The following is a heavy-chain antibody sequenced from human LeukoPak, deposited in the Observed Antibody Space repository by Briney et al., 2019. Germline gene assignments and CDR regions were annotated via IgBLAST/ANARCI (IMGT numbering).Heavy chain of an antibody. CDR3: ARDGGDLLGWYFDL. CDR1: GGTFSSYA. J-gene: IGHJ2*01. V-gene: IGHV1-69*13. D-gene: IGHD3-10*01. Sequence: ASVKVSCKASGGTFSSYAISWVRQAPGQGLEWMGGIIPIFGTANYAQKFQGRVTITADESTSTAYMELSSLRSEDTAVYYCARDGGDLLGWYFDLWGRGTLVTVSS. CDR2: IIPIFGTA.